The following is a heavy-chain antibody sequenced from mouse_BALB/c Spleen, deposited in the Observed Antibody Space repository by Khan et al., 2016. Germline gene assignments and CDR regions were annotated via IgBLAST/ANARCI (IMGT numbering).Heavy chain of an antibody. Sequence: VQLKESGAELVKPGASVKLSCPASGFNIKDTYMHWVKQRPEQGLEWIGRIDPANGNTKYDPKFQGKATITADTSSNTAYLQLSRLTSEDTAVXYCARSPYDYDVGFAYWGHGTLVTVSA. CDR2: IDPANGNT. J-gene: IGHJ3*01. CDR3: ARSPYDYDVGFAY. CDR1: GFNIKDTY. D-gene: IGHD2-4*01. V-gene: IGHV14-3*02.